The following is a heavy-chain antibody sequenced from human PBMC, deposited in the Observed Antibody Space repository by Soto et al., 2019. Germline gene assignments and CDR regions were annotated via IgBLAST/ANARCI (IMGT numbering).Heavy chain of an antibody. J-gene: IGHJ6*02. CDR2: IGAADDP. D-gene: IGHD2-15*01. V-gene: IGHV3-13*05. CDR3: ASAYSGQLSRRGDYYYAMDV. Sequence: GGSLRLSCAASGFTFSTYDMHWVRQATGKGLEWVSAIGAADDPYYSGSVKGRFTISRENAKSSLSLQMNSLRVGDTAVYYCASAYSGQLSRRGDYYYAMDVWGPGTTVTVSS. CDR1: GFTFSTYD.